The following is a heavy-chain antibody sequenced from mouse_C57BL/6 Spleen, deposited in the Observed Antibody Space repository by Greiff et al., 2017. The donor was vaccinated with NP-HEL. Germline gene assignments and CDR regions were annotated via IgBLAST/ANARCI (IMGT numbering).Heavy chain of an antibody. V-gene: IGHV1-5*01. CDR3: TRSMDYGSAFAY. Sequence: EVQLQQSGTVLARPGASVKMSCKTSGYTFTSYWMHWVKQRPGPGLEWIGAIYPGNSDNSYNQKFKGKAKLTAVTSARTAYMELSILTNEDSAVYYCTRSMDYGSAFAYWGQGTLVTVSA. J-gene: IGHJ3*01. CDR1: GYTFTSYW. CDR2: IYPGNSDN. D-gene: IGHD1-1*01.